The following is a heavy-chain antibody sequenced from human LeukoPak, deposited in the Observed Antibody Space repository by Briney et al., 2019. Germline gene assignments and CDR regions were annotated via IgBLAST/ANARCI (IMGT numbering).Heavy chain of an antibody. J-gene: IGHJ4*02. Sequence: LGGSLRLSCAASGFTVSSNYMSWVRQAPGKGLEWVSVIYSGGSTYYADSVKGRFTISRDNFKNTLYLQMNSLRAEDTAVYYCAQAKGDLLTGYSWYYFDYWGQGTLVTVSS. D-gene: IGHD3-9*01. CDR2: IYSGGST. CDR1: GFTVSSNY. V-gene: IGHV3-53*01. CDR3: AQAKGDLLTGYSWYYFDY.